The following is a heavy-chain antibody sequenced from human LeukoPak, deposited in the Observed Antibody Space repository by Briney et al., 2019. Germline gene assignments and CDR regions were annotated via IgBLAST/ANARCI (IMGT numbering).Heavy chain of an antibody. CDR2: IFPSGGEI. CDR1: GFTFSTYA. J-gene: IGHJ4*02. CDR3: ATYRQVLLPFES. Sequence: GGSVRLSCAASGFTFSTYAMHWVRQAPGKGLEWVSSIFPSGGEIHYADSVRGRFTISRDNSKSTLSLQMNSLRAEDTAIYYCATYRQVLLPFESWGQGTLVTVSS. D-gene: IGHD2-8*02. V-gene: IGHV3-23*01.